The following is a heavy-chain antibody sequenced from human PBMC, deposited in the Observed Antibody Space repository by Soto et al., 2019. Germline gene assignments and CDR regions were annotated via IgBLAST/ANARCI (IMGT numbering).Heavy chain of an antibody. CDR1: GGSVSSGSYY. Sequence: SETLSLTCTVSGGSVSSGSYYWSWIRQPPGKGLEWIGYIYYSGSTNYNPSLKSRVTISVDTSKNQFSLKLSSVTAADTAVYYCARYYSSGRWFDPWGQGTLVTVS. V-gene: IGHV4-61*01. J-gene: IGHJ5*02. CDR2: IYYSGST. D-gene: IGHD3-22*01. CDR3: ARYYSSGRWFDP.